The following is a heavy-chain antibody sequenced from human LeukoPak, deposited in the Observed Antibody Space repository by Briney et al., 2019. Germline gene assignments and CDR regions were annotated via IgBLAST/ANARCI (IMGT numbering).Heavy chain of an antibody. CDR3: ARALAGEPRYFDY. J-gene: IGHJ4*02. Sequence: GESLKISCKGSGYSFTSYWIGWVRQMPGKGLEWMGITYPGDSDTRYSPSFQGQVTISADRSITTAYLQWRSLKASDTAMYYCARALAGEPRYFDYWGQGTLVTVSS. CDR1: GYSFTSYW. D-gene: IGHD7-27*01. V-gene: IGHV5-51*01. CDR2: TYPGDSDT.